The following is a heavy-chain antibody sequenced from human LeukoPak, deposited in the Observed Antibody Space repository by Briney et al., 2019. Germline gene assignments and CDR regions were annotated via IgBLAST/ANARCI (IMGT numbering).Heavy chain of an antibody. V-gene: IGHV4-59*08. J-gene: IGHJ4*02. D-gene: IGHD5-12*01. CDR3: ARHGGYSGYDS. CDR1: GGSISSYY. Sequence: PSETLSLTCKVPGGSISSYYWSWIRQPPGKGLEWIGYIYYSGTTNYNPSLKSRVTISVDTSKNQFSLKLSSVTAADTAVYYCARHGGYSGYDSWGQGTLVTVCS. CDR2: IYYSGTT.